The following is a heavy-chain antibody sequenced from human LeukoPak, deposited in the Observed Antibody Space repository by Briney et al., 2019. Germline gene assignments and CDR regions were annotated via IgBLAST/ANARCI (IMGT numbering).Heavy chain of an antibody. CDR1: GFTFSDYY. Sequence: PGGSLRLSCAASGFTFSDYYMSWIRQAPGKGLEWVSYISSRDTTMYYADSAKGRFTISRDNAKNSLYLQMNSLRAEDTAVYYCARGGYYGSGSYYPSHYYYYMDVWGKGTTVTVSS. D-gene: IGHD3-10*01. CDR2: ISSRDTTM. CDR3: ARGGYYGSGSYYPSHYYYYMDV. J-gene: IGHJ6*03. V-gene: IGHV3-11*04.